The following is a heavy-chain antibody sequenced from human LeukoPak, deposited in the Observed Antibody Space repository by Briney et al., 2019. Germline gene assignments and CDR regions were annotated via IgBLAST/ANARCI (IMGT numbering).Heavy chain of an antibody. D-gene: IGHD5-18*01. CDR3: ARATIKDTAMGNFDY. CDR2: ISSSSSYI. J-gene: IGHJ4*02. Sequence: PGGSLRLSCAASGFTFSSYSMNWVRQAPGKGLEWVSSISSSSSYIYYADSVKGRFTISRDNAKNSLYLQMNSLRAEDTAVYYCARATIKDTAMGNFDYWGQGTLVTVSS. CDR1: GFTFSSYS. V-gene: IGHV3-21*01.